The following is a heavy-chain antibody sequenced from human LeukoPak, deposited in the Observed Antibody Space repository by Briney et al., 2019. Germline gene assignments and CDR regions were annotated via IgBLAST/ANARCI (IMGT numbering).Heavy chain of an antibody. D-gene: IGHD1-7*01. V-gene: IGHV1-2*06. CDR3: ARDLTGTFGP. CDR1: GYTFTGYY. Sequence: ASVKVSCKASGYTFTGYYMHWVRQAPGQGVEGMGRINPNSGGTNYAQKFQGRVTMTRDTSISTAYMELSRLRSDDTAVYYCARDLTGTFGPWGQGTLVTVSS. J-gene: IGHJ5*02. CDR2: INPNSGGT.